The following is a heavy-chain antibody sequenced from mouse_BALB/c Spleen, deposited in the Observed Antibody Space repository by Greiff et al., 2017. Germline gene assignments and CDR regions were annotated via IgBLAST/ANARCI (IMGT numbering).Heavy chain of an antibody. V-gene: IGHV5-6-5*01. CDR2: ISSGGST. CDR1: GFTFSSYA. J-gene: IGHJ3*01. CDR3: ARLGFAY. Sequence: EVKVVESGGGLVKPGGSLKLSCAASGFTFSSYAMSWVRQTPEKRLEWVASISSGGSTYYPDSVKGRFTISRDNARNILYLQMSSLRSEDTAMYYCARLGFAYWGQGTLVTVSA.